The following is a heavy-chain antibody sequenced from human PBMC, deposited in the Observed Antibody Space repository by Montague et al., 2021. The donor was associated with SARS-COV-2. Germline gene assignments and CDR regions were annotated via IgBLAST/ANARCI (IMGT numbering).Heavy chain of an antibody. CDR2: TYYRSKWYN. CDR1: GDSVSSNSAA. V-gene: IGHV6-1*01. J-gene: IGHJ5*02. Sequence: CAISGDSVSSNSAAWNWIRQSPSRGPERLGRTYYRSKWYNDYAVXVKSRITINPDTSKNQFSLQLNSVTPEDTAVYYCARDDPYCTNGVCYTGNWFDPWGQGTLVTVSS. CDR3: ARDDPYCTNGVCYTGNWFDP. D-gene: IGHD2-8*01.